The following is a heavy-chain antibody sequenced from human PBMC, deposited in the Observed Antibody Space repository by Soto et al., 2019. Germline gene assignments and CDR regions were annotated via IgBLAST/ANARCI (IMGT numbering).Heavy chain of an antibody. CDR3: AHILTPQWLVHDAFDI. Sequence: QITLKESGPTLVKPTQTLTLTCTFSGFSLSTSGVGVGWIRQPPGKALEWLALIYWDDDKRYSPSLKSRLTITKDTPKNQVVLTMTNMDPVDTATYYCAHILTPQWLVHDAFDIWGQGTMVTVSS. D-gene: IGHD6-19*01. J-gene: IGHJ3*02. CDR2: IYWDDDK. V-gene: IGHV2-5*02. CDR1: GFSLSTSGVG.